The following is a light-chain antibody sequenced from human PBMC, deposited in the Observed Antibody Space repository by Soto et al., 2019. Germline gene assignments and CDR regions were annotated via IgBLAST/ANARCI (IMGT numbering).Light chain of an antibody. CDR2: WAS. V-gene: IGKV3-11*01. J-gene: IGKJ5*01. Sequence: EIVMTQGPATLYVSPGERATLSCRASQSGSSNLAGYQQKPGTAPRVLIYWASTRATGSPARFSGSGAGTDFTLTSSSLEPEDFAVYSCQQRSNWPVTFGQGTRLEI. CDR3: QQRSNWPVT. CDR1: QSGSSN.